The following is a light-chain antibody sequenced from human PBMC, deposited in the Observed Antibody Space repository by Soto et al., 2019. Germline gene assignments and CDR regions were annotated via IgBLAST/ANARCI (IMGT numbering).Light chain of an antibody. Sequence: EIVLTQSPATLSLSPGERATLSCRASQSVSSYLAWYQQKPGQAPRLLIYDASNRATGIPARFSGSGSGTDFTLTISSLEPEDFAVYYCHQRSNWPPVFGQGTRLEI. CDR3: HQRSNWPPV. V-gene: IGKV3-11*01. CDR2: DAS. CDR1: QSVSSY. J-gene: IGKJ5*01.